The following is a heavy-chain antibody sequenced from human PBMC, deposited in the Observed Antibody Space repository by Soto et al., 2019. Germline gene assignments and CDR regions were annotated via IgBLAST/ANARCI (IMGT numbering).Heavy chain of an antibody. CDR2: IRDSDSGGST. CDR3: ANVRVGIDVDFDY. Sequence: EVQLLESGGGLVQPGGSLRLSCAASGFTFSNSAMTWVRQAPAKGLEWVSTIRDSDSGGSTFYADSVKGRFTISRDDSNNTLHLQMSSLRAEDTAMYYCANVRVGIDVDFDYWGQGALVTVSS. D-gene: IGHD2-21*01. CDR1: GFTFSNSA. V-gene: IGHV3-23*01. J-gene: IGHJ4*02.